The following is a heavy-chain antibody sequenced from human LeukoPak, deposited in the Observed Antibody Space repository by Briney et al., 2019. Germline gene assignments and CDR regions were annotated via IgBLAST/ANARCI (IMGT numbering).Heavy chain of an antibody. J-gene: IGHJ6*03. V-gene: IGHV1-18*01. CDR2: ISAYNGNT. D-gene: IGHD4-17*01. CDR1: GYTFTSYG. Sequence: ASVKVSCKASGYTFTSYGISWVRQAPGQGLEWMGWISAYNGNTNYAQKFQGRVTMTRDTSISTAYMELSRLRSDDTAVYYCARGDYRLYYYYMDVWGRGTTVTISS. CDR3: ARGDYRLYYYYMDV.